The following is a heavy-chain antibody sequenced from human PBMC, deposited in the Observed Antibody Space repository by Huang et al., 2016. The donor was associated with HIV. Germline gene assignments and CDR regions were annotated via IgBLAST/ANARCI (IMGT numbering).Heavy chain of an antibody. Sequence: GAEVKKPGESLKISCKGSGYSFSSYWIAWVRQMPGKGLEWMGIIFPDDSDTTYSPSFEGQVTISADKSIGTAYLQWSSLTAADTAMYYCARRFSSSSGYFDYWGQGSLVTVSS. V-gene: IGHV5-51*01. D-gene: IGHD6-6*01. CDR3: ARRFSSSSGYFDY. CDR2: IFPDDSDT. J-gene: IGHJ4*02. CDR1: GYSFSSYW.